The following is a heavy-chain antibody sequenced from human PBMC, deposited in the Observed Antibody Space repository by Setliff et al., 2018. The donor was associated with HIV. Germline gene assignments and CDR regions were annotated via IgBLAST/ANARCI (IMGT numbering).Heavy chain of an antibody. CDR1: GFTFSSSA. CDR2: ITRSGDIT. Sequence: GGSLRLSCAASGFTFSSSAMSWVRQAPGKGLEWVSAITRSGDITTYADSVKGRFTISRDNSKSTLFLQMNSLRTEDTAVYFCARDQIRSRYYYYYTDVWGKGTPVTVSS. CDR3: ARDQIRSRYYYYYTDV. J-gene: IGHJ6*03. D-gene: IGHD3-3*01. V-gene: IGHV3-23*01.